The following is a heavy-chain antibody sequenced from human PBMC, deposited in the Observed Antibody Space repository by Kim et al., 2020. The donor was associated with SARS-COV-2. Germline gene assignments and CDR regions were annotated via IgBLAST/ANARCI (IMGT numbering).Heavy chain of an antibody. J-gene: IGHJ4*02. CDR3: ARGGPPYAEAAY. Sequence: LSLTCAASELDFSDSWMTWARQAPGKGLEWLANINKDGTGQYYADTVKDRFTISRDNAKNSVSLQIHSLRAEDTAFYYCARGGPPYAEAAYWGQGTL. CDR1: ELDFSDSW. D-gene: IGHD3-16*01. CDR2: INKDGTGQ. V-gene: IGHV3-7*05.